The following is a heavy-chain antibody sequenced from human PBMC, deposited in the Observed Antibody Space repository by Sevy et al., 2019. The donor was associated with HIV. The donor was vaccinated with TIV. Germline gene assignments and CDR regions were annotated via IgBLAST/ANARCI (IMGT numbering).Heavy chain of an antibody. D-gene: IGHD2-15*01. CDR2: ISDIGNT. CDR1: GFTFSSYG. CDR3: ARDARSGGSPQTPGNAFDI. J-gene: IGHJ3*02. Sequence: GGSLRLSCAASGFTFSSYGMSWVRQAPGKGLEWVSVISDIGNTYYADSVKGRFTMSRDNSKNTLYLQMNSLRAEDTAVYYCARDARSGGSPQTPGNAFDIWGQGTMVTVSS. V-gene: IGHV3-23*01.